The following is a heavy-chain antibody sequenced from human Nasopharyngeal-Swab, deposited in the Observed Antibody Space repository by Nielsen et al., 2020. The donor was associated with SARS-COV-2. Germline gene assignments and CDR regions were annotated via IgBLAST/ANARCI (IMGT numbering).Heavy chain of an antibody. CDR1: GFKFDENT. CDR3: ARDTPAHYGAFY. CDR2: TRGDDGT. Sequence: GGSLRLSCAASGFKFDENTMHWVRHTPEKGLQWVSLTRGDDGTYYADSVKGRFTISRDNTKNSVYLQMDSLRGEDTAVYYCARDTPAHYGAFYWGRGTLVTVSS. J-gene: IGHJ4*02. D-gene: IGHD4-17*01. V-gene: IGHV3-43*01.